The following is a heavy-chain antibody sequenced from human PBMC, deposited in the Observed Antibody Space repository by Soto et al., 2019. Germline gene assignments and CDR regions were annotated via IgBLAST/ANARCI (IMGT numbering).Heavy chain of an antibody. V-gene: IGHV3-30*18. J-gene: IGHJ4*02. CDR1: GITPSRYG. CDR3: AKDQRMSYYGSGSDH. CDR2: ISADGVNK. Sequence: LVESGGGVVQPGTPLRLSCAASGITPSRYGMHWVRQAPGKGLEWVAVISADGVNKYYAQSVKGRFTISRDNSRNTVFVHLRGLTVEDTAVFYCAKDQRMSYYGSGSDHWGQGILVTVSS. D-gene: IGHD3-10*01.